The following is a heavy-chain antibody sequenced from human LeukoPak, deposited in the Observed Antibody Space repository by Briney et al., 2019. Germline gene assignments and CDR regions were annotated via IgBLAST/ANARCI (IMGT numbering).Heavy chain of an antibody. CDR3: ARDYYGSGSQLASDY. V-gene: IGHV1-2*02. Sequence: ASVKVSCKASGYTFTAYYMRWVRQAPGQGLEWMGWINPNSGGTNYAQKFQGRVTMTRDTSISTAYMELSRLRSDDTAVYYCARDYYGSGSQLASDYWGQGTLVTVSS. D-gene: IGHD3-10*01. J-gene: IGHJ4*02. CDR2: INPNSGGT. CDR1: GYTFTAYY.